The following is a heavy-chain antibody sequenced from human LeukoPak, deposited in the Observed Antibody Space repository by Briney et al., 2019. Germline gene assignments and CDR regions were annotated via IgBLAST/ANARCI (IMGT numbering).Heavy chain of an antibody. Sequence: GGSLRLSCAASGFTFSSYSMHWVRQAPGKTLEWVADILYDGSHKYYADSVKGRFTIPRDNSRNTLYLQINSLRAEDTAVYYCAKEGRWLDSWGQGTLVTVSS. CDR2: ILYDGSHK. D-gene: IGHD4-23*01. J-gene: IGHJ4*02. CDR3: AKEGRWLDS. V-gene: IGHV3-30*04. CDR1: GFTFSSYS.